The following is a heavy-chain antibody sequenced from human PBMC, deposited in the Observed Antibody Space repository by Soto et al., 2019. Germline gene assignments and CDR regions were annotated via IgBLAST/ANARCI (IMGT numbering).Heavy chain of an antibody. CDR3: ARGSKVVPATVHWFDP. Sequence: QVHLRESGPGLVKPSETLSLTCTVSGGSLSSSYYYWGWIRQAPGKGLTWIGSFYCTGFNNYYPSVGSRVSMSVDTSKSQFSLNLTSVTVADTAVYYWARGSKVVPATVHWFDPWGQGILVTVSS. V-gene: IGHV4-39*01. CDR1: GGSLSSSYYY. CDR2: FYCTGFN. J-gene: IGHJ5*02. D-gene: IGHD2-2*01.